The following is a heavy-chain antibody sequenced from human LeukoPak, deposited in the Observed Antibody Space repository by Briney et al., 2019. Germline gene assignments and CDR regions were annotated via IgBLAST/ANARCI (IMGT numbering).Heavy chain of an antibody. V-gene: IGHV3-23*01. CDR1: GFSFSTYG. D-gene: IGHD3-9*01. J-gene: IGHJ4*02. CDR2: IYGSDDTT. Sequence: GGSLRLSCSASGFSFSTYGMSWVRQAPRKGLEWVSTIYGSDDTTRYAESVKGRFIISRDNSKETLYLQMNNLRAEDTAVYYCAKDQRPDTGYDIDYWGQGTLVTVSS. CDR3: AKDQRPDTGYDIDY.